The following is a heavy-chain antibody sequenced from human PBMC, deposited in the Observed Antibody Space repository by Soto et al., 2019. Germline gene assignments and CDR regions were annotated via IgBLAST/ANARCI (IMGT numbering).Heavy chain of an antibody. CDR2: IYYSVST. J-gene: IGHJ5*02. V-gene: IGHV4-59*01. CDR1: GGSISSYY. D-gene: IGHD6-19*01. Sequence: SETLSLTCTVSGGSISSYYWSWIRQPPGKGLEWIGYIYYSVSTNYNPSLKSRVTISVDTSKNQFSLKLSSVTAADTAVYYCARVVAVAAINWFDPWGQGTTVTGSS. CDR3: ARVVAVAAINWFDP.